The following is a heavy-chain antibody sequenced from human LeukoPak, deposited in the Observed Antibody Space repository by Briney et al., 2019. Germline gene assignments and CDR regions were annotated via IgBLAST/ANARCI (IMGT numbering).Heavy chain of an antibody. V-gene: IGHV4-34*01. J-gene: IGHJ6*03. CDR2: INHSGST. CDR3: ARGGGHCSGGSCYLNYYYYMDV. D-gene: IGHD2-15*01. Sequence: PSETLSLTCAVYGGSFIGYYWSWIRQPPGKGLEWIGEINHSGSTNYNPSLKSRVTISVDTSKNQFSLKLSSVTAADTAVYYCARGGGHCSGGSCYLNYYYYMDVWGKGTTVTVSS. CDR1: GGSFIGYY.